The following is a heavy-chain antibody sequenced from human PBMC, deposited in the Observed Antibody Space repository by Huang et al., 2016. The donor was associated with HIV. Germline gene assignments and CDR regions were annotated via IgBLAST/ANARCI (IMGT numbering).Heavy chain of an antibody. Sequence: QVQLVESGGGVVQPGRSLRISCAASGFTFRSYGVHVVRQAPGKGVEWVAVISYDDKTKYYADSVKGRFSSSRDKSKTTVYLQLNSLRVEDTAVYYCAKGGSAAAVLDFWGQGTLVTVSS. CDR1: GFTFRSYG. CDR2: ISYDDKTK. V-gene: IGHV3-30*18. CDR3: AKGGSAAAVLDF. J-gene: IGHJ4*02. D-gene: IGHD6-13*01.